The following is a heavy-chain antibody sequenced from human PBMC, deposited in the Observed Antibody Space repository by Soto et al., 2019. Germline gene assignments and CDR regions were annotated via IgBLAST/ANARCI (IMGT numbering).Heavy chain of an antibody. Sequence: AAVKGSCKGSGCTFTSYGMSWVRQAPGQGLEWMGWISAYNGNTNYAQKLQGRVTMTTDTSTSTAYMELRSLRSDDTAVYYCARDIAAAGTGFDPWGQGTLVTVSS. CDR3: ARDIAAAGTGFDP. J-gene: IGHJ5*02. V-gene: IGHV1-18*04. D-gene: IGHD6-13*01. CDR2: ISAYNGNT. CDR1: GCTFTSYG.